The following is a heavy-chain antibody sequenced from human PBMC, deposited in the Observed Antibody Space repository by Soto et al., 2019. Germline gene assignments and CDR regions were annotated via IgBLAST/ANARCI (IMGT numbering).Heavy chain of an antibody. Sequence: EVQLVESGGGSVQPGRSLRLSCAASGFRFDDYGMHWVRQGPGKGLEWVSGISWNSGDLYYADSVKGRFTISRDNAKRSLYLQMNSLRTEDTALYYCAKDNDLDRDGPFDYWGQGILVTVSS. J-gene: IGHJ4*02. CDR1: GFRFDDYG. CDR3: AKDNDLDRDGPFDY. D-gene: IGHD2-2*03. CDR2: ISWNSGDL. V-gene: IGHV3-9*01.